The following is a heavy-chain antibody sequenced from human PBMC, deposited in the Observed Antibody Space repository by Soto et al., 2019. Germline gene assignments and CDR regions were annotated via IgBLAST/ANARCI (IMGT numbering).Heavy chain of an antibody. J-gene: IGHJ6*04. CDR2: ISNDGTKK. D-gene: IGHD2-15*01. Sequence: GGSLRLSCATSGFTFRSYGMHWVRQAPGKGLEWLAVISNDGTKKFFADSVKGRLTLSRDNARNTLYLQINSLRAEDTAVYFCGKDTLDCSGGDCPLFYYFGMDVWCKGTTVAVPS. CDR3: GKDTLDCSGGDCPLFYYFGMDV. V-gene: IGHV3-30*18. CDR1: GFTFRSYG.